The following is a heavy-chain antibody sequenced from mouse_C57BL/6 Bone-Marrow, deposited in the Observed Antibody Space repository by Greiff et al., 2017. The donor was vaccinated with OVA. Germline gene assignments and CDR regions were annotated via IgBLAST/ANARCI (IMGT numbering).Heavy chain of an antibody. CDR1: GYTFTSYW. D-gene: IGHD1-1*01. J-gene: IGHJ3*01. V-gene: IGHV1-69*01. CDR2: IDPSDSYT. Sequence: QVQLQQPGAELVMPGASVKLSCKASGYTFTSYWMHWVKQRPGQGLEWIGEIDPSDSYTNYNQKFKGKSTLTVDKSSSTAYMQLSSLTSEDSAVYYCASITFAYWGQGTLVTVSA. CDR3: ASITFAY.